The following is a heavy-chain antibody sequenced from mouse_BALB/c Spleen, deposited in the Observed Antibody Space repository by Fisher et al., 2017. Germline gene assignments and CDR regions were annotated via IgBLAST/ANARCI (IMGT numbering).Heavy chain of an antibody. V-gene: IGHV1S34*01. J-gene: IGHJ4*01. Sequence: KFKGKATFTVDTSSSTAYMQFNSLTSEDSAVYFCARDTTVVEDYAMDYWGQGTSVTVSS. D-gene: IGHD1-1*01. CDR3: ARDTTVVEDYAMDY.